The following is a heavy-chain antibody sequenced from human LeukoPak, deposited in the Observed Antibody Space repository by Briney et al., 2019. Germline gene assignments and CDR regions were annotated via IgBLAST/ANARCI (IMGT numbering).Heavy chain of an antibody. CDR3: TGAYTYAYFDY. CDR2: IYSGGTT. CDR1: GFTVSSNY. V-gene: IGHV3-66*01. Sequence: GGSLRLSCAASGFTVSSNYMSWVRQAPGKGLEWVSAIYSGGTTYYSDSVKGRFTISRDNSKNTLSLQMSSLRSDDTAVYYCTGAYTYAYFDYWGQGTLVAASS. J-gene: IGHJ4*02. D-gene: IGHD5-18*01.